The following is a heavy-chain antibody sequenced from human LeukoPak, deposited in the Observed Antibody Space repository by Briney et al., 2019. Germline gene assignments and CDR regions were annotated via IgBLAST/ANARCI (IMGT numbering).Heavy chain of an antibody. CDR1: GFTVSSNY. Sequence: GGSLRLPCAASGFTVSSNYMSWVRQAPGKGLEWVSVIYSGGSTHYADSVKGRFTISRDNSKNTLYLQMNSLRAEDTAVYYCARERDSSGYYLRYWGQGTLVTVSS. D-gene: IGHD3-22*01. CDR2: IYSGGST. J-gene: IGHJ4*02. CDR3: ARERDSSGYYLRY. V-gene: IGHV3-53*01.